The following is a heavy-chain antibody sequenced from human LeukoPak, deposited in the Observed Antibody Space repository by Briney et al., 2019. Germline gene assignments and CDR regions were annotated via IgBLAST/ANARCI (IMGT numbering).Heavy chain of an antibody. Sequence: PGGSLRLSCTPSGFTFSNYAMNWVRQAPGKGLEWVSGIGSSGGDTYYADSVKGRFIISRDNSKNMLYLQMNSLRADDTALYYCAKYLMAKGPPYALDVWGQGTTVTVSS. D-gene: IGHD2-8*01. CDR1: GFTFSNYA. V-gene: IGHV3-23*01. CDR3: AKYLMAKGPPYALDV. CDR2: IGSSGGDT. J-gene: IGHJ6*02.